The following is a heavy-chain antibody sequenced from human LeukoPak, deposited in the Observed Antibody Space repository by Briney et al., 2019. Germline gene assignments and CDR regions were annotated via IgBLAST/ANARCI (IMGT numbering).Heavy chain of an antibody. V-gene: IGHV4-59*01. Sequence: SETLSLTCTVSGGSISGYYWSWIRQPPGKGLEWIGYIYYSGRTNYNPSLKSRVTISVDTSKNQFSLKLSSVTAADTAVYYCAVHPGYSSGWTYFDYWGQGTLVTVSS. J-gene: IGHJ4*02. D-gene: IGHD6-19*01. CDR2: IYYSGRT. CDR1: GGSISGYY. CDR3: AVHPGYSSGWTYFDY.